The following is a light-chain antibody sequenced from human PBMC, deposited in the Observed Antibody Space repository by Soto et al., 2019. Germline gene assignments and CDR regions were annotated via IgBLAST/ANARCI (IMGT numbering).Light chain of an antibody. V-gene: IGKV3-11*01. CDR2: DAS. CDR1: QSISNS. Sequence: EIVLTQSPATLSLSPGERATLSCRASQSISNSLAWYQQKPGQVPRLLIYDASNRATGIPARFSGSGSGTDFTLTISSLEPEDFAVYYCQQRGEWPPGATFGQGTRLEI. J-gene: IGKJ5*01. CDR3: QQRGEWPPGAT.